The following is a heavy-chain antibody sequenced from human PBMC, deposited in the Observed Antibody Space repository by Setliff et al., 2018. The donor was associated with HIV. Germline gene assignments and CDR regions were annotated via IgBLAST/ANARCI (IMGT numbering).Heavy chain of an antibody. CDR1: GGSISSSSYY. J-gene: IGHJ3*02. D-gene: IGHD3-22*01. CDR3: ASYDSSGYYFGAFDI. V-gene: IGHV4-39*07. CDR2: IYYSGTT. Sequence: PSETLSLTCTVSGGSISSSSYYWGWIRQPPGKGLEWIGSIYYSGTTYYNPSLKSRVTISVDAAKNQFSLRLNSVSAADTAVYYCASYDSSGYYFGAFDIWGQGTMVTVSS.